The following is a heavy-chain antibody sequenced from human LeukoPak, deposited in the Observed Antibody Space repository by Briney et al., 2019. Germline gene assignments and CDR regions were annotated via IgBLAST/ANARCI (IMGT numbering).Heavy chain of an antibody. CDR3: ARDTVREYCSGGSCYVDY. V-gene: IGHV3-30*04. CDR1: GFTFSSYV. Sequence: GGSLRLSCAASGFTFSSYVIHWFRQAPGKGLEWVAAISYDGSTKYYADSVKGRFTISRDNSKDTLYLQMNSLRVEDTAIYYCARDTVREYCSGGSCYVDYWGQGTLVTVSS. J-gene: IGHJ4*02. CDR2: ISYDGSTK. D-gene: IGHD2-15*01.